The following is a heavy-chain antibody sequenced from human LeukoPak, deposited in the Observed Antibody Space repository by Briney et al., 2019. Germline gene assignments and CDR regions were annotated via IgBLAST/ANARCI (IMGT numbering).Heavy chain of an antibody. CDR3: AAGVDVLVPDGGWFDP. D-gene: IGHD2-2*01. CDR2: IIPIFGIA. J-gene: IGHJ5*02. CDR1: GGTFSSYA. V-gene: IGHV1-69*04. Sequence: ASVKVSCKASGGTFSSYAISWVRQAPGQGLEWMGRIIPIFGIANYAQKFQGRVTITADKSTSTADKELSSLGSEDTAVYYCAAGVDVLVPDGGWFDPWGQGTLVTVSS.